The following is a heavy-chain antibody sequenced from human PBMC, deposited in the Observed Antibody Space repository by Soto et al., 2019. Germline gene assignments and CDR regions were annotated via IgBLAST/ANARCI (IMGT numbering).Heavy chain of an antibody. CDR1: GFTLSGFW. J-gene: IGHJ4*02. D-gene: IGHD3-16*01. CDR3: ARGGGNFDQ. CDR2: IKPDGSDK. V-gene: IGHV3-7*04. Sequence: EVQLVESGGGLVQPGGSLRLSCAASGFTLSGFWMSWVRQAPGKGLEWVANIKPDGSDKRYVDSVKGRFTISRDNAENSLFLQMNSLGAEDTGGDYCARGGGNFDQWGQGTLVTVSS.